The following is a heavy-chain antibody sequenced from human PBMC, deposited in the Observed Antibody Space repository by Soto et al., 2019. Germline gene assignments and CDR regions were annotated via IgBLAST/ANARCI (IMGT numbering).Heavy chain of an antibody. J-gene: IGHJ4*01. D-gene: IGHD2-2*01. Sequence: GSLSLFCAASGFTFSSYWMHWVRQVPGKGMEWVSKIDSDGIMTDYADSVKGRFTISRDNAKNSLYLQMNSLRAEDTAVYHCASLSAPVDYWGQGTLVTVSS. V-gene: IGHV3-74*01. CDR3: ASLSAPVDY. CDR2: IDSDGIMT. CDR1: GFTFSSYW.